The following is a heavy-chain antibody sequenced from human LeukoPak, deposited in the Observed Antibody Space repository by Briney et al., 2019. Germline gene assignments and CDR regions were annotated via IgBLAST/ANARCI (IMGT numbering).Heavy chain of an antibody. Sequence: PGGSLRLSCEASGFTFSDPYMSWIRQAPGKGLVWVSRINSDGSSTSYADSVKGRFTISRDNAKNTLYLQMNSLRAEDTAVYYCARVGKYYFDYWGQGTLVTVSS. CDR3: ARVGKYYFDY. J-gene: IGHJ4*02. V-gene: IGHV3-74*01. D-gene: IGHD1-26*01. CDR2: INSDGSST. CDR1: GFTFSDPY.